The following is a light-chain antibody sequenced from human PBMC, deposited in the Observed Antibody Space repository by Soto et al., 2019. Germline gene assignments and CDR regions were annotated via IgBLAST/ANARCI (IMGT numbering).Light chain of an antibody. J-gene: IGKJ3*01. CDR1: QSVGTS. CDR3: QHYNTWPT. CDR2: AAS. V-gene: IGKV3-15*01. Sequence: EIVMTQSPATLSVSPGGGATLSCRASQSVGTSLAWYQQRPDQAPRLLIYAASTRATSIPDRFSGSGSGTEFTLTISSLQSEDSALYYCQHYNTWPTFGPGTKVEIK.